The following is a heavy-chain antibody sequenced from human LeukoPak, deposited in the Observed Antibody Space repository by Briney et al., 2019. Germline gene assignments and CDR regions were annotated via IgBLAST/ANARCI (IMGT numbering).Heavy chain of an antibody. CDR3: AKERDYGPADY. CDR1: GFTFSDYW. CDR2: IKEDGSEK. J-gene: IGHJ4*02. Sequence: GGSLRLSCAASGFTFSDYWMSWVRQAPGKGLEWVANIKEDGSEKYYVDSVKGRFTISRDNAKNSLYLQMNSLRAEDTAIYYCAKERDYGPADYWGQGTLVTVSS. V-gene: IGHV3-7*03. D-gene: IGHD4/OR15-4a*01.